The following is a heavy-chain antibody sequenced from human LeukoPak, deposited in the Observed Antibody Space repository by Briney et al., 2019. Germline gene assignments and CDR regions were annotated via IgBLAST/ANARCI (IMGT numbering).Heavy chain of an antibody. CDR3: AKGGVVVVAASDY. V-gene: IGHV3-23*01. D-gene: IGHD2-15*01. CDR2: ISGSGGST. J-gene: IGHJ4*02. Sequence: PGGSLRLSCAASGFTFSSYAMSWVRQAPGKGLEWVSAISGSGGSTYYADSVEGRFTISRDNFKNTLYLQMNSLRAEDTAVYYCAKGGVVVVAASDYWGQGTLVTVSS. CDR1: GFTFSSYA.